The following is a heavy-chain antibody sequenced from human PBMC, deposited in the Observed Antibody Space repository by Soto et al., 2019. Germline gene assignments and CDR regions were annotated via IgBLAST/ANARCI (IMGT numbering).Heavy chain of an antibody. J-gene: IGHJ6*02. CDR1: GYTFTSYY. D-gene: IGHD2-2*01. Sequence: GASVKVCCKASGYTFTSYYMHWVRQAPGQGLEWMGIINPSGGSTSYAQKFQGRVTMTRDTSTSTVYMELSSLRSEDTAVYYCARDPTPGYCSSTSCYGAPIYGMDVWGQGTTVTVSS. CDR3: ARDPTPGYCSSTSCYGAPIYGMDV. V-gene: IGHV1-46*01. CDR2: INPSGGST.